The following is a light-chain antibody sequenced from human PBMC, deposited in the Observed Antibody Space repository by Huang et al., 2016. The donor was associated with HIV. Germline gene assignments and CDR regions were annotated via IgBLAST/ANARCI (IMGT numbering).Light chain of an antibody. Sequence: DIQMTQSPSSLSASVGDRVTITCRASQDIINYLAWFQQKPGKAPESLIYAASTLQSGVPSKFSSSGSGTDFTLTISSLQPEDFATYYCQQYNTYPYTFGQGTKLEIK. J-gene: IGKJ2*01. CDR1: QDIINY. V-gene: IGKV1-16*02. CDR2: AAS. CDR3: QQYNTYPYT.